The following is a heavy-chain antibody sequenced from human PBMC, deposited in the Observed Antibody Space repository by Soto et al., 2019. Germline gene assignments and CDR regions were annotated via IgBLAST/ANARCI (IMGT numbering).Heavy chain of an antibody. CDR2: ISSGGSGI. CDR1: GFTFSSHS. CDR3: ARRYCTNGVCPFDS. Sequence: GGSLRLSCAASGFTFSSHSMSWVRQAPGKGLEWVSSISSGGSGIYYADSLKGRFTISRDNAKNSLYLQMNSLRAEDTAVYYCARRYCTNGVCPFDSWGQGILVTVSS. V-gene: IGHV3-21*01. D-gene: IGHD2-8*01. J-gene: IGHJ4*02.